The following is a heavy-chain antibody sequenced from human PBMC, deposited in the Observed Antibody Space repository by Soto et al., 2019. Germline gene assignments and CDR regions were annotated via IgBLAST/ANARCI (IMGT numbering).Heavy chain of an antibody. V-gene: IGHV4-30-2*01. CDR2: IFHREST. CDR1: GGPLNYLCYS. Sequence: TLALTFSGSGGPLNYLCYSWSWIRQTPGKGLGGSCFIFHRESTSSNPSLKSRVTISVDRSKNQFSLKLSSVTAADTAVYYCARTLLYCSSTSCYRDYYYGMDDWGQGTTVPV. D-gene: IGHD2-2*02. CDR3: ARTLLYCSSTSCYRDYYYGMDD. J-gene: IGHJ6*02.